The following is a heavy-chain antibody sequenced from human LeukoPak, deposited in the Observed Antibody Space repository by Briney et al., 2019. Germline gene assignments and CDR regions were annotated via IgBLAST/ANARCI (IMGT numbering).Heavy chain of an antibody. V-gene: IGHV3-66*02. J-gene: IGHJ6*03. CDR1: GFTVSSNY. Sequence: GGSLRLSCAASGFTVSSNYKSWVRQAPGKGLEWVSVIYSGGSTYYADSVKGRFTISRDNSKNTLYLQMNSLRAEDTAVYYCARDRYSSSAYYYYYYYMDVWGKGTTVTVSS. CDR3: ARDRYSSSAYYYYYYYMDV. D-gene: IGHD6-6*01. CDR2: IYSGGST.